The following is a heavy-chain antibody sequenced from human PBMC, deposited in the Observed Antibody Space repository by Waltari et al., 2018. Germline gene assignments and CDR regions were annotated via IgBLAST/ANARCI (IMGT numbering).Heavy chain of an antibody. CDR2: VDPEDGET. CDR3: ATGRWFGELLVEIDY. J-gene: IGHJ4*02. Sequence: EVLLVQSGAEVKKPGATGKIACKASGYTLTVYYMHWAQQAPGKGLEWMGRVDPEDGETISAEKSQVRVTITADTPTDTAYMELSSLRSENTAVYYCATGRWFGELLVEIDYWGQRTLVTVSS. V-gene: IGHV1-69-2*01. D-gene: IGHD3-10*01. CDR1: GYTLTVYY.